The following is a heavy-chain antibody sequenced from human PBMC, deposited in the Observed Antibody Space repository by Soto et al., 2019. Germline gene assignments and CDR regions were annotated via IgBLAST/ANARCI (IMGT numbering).Heavy chain of an antibody. CDR3: ARGGRYCSGGSCYGGNWFDP. Sequence: QVQLVESGGGVVQPGRSLRLSCAASGFTFSSYAMHWVRQAPGKGLEWVAVISYDGSNKYYADSAKGRFTISRDNSKNTLYLQMNSLRAEDTAVYYCARGGRYCSGGSCYGGNWFDPWGQGTLVTVSS. D-gene: IGHD2-15*01. V-gene: IGHV3-30-3*01. CDR1: GFTFSSYA. J-gene: IGHJ5*02. CDR2: ISYDGSNK.